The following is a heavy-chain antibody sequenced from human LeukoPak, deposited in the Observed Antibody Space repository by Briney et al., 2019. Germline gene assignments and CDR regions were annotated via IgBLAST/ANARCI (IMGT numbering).Heavy chain of an antibody. D-gene: IGHD1-1*01. CDR2: MNPNSGTT. CDR1: GYTFTNYD. J-gene: IGHJ6*03. Sequence: ASVKVSCKASGYTFTNYDINWVRQATGQGLEWMGWMNPNSGTTGYAQKFLGRVTITRNTSISTTYMELSSLRSEDTAVYYCARGRSPGTSMEYYYYMDVWGKGTTVTVSS. CDR3: ARGRSPGTSMEYYYYMDV. V-gene: IGHV1-8*03.